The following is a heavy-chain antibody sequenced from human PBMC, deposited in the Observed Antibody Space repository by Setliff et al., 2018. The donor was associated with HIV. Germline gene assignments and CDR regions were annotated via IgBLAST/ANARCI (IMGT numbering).Heavy chain of an antibody. CDR3: ARGRVFCDGDSCYHFDY. J-gene: IGHJ4*02. CDR2: IYFSGSA. V-gene: IGHV4-31*01. CDR1: GDSITSGNFF. Sequence: SETLFLTCTVSGDSITSGNFFWSWIRQSPGKGLEWIGYIYFSGSATHNPTLKSPVSISVDTSKNQFYLTITSVTAADTAVYYCARGRVFCDGDSCYHFDYCGRGILVTVSS. D-gene: IGHD2-21*02.